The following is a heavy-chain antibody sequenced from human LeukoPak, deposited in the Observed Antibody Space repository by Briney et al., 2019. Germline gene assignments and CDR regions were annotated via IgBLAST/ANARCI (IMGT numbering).Heavy chain of an antibody. D-gene: IGHD1-26*01. CDR2: IYYSGST. V-gene: IGHV4-39*01. Sequence: PSETLSLTCTVSGRSISSSSYYWGWIRQPPGKGLEWIGSIYYSGSTYYSPSLKSRVTISIDTSKNQFSLKLSSVTAADTAVYYCARLSVQWELDYWGQGTLVTVSS. CDR3: ARLSVQWELDY. CDR1: GRSISSSSYY. J-gene: IGHJ4*02.